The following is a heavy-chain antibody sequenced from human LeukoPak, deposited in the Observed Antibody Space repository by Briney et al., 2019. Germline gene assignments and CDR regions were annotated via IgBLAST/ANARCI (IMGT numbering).Heavy chain of an antibody. CDR2: ISSSSSDK. CDR1: GFTFDTYR. Sequence: GGSLRLSCAASGFTFDTYRMNWVRQAPGKGLEWVSSISSSSSDKEYADSVKGRFTISRDNAKNSLYLQMNSLRAEDTAVYYCARDGGGIDYWGQGTLVIVSS. CDR3: ARDGGGIDY. J-gene: IGHJ4*02. D-gene: IGHD3-16*01. V-gene: IGHV3-21*01.